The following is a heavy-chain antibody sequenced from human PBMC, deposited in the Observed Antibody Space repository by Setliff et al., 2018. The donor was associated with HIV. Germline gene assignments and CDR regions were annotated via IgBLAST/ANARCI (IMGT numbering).Heavy chain of an antibody. D-gene: IGHD3-16*01. CDR2: ISGSSGYE. Sequence: GGSLRLSCEASGFTFSNAWMNWVRQVPGKGLEWVSSISGSSGYEYYADSVKGRFTISRDSAKNSLYLQTSSLRAEDTAVYYCAKEAIYVGYVDYWGQGTLVTVSS. CDR3: AKEAIYVGYVDY. J-gene: IGHJ4*02. V-gene: IGHV3-21*06. CDR1: GFTFSNAW.